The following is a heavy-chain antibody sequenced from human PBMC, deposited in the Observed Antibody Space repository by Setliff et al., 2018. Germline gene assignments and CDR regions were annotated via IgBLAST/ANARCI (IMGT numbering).Heavy chain of an antibody. CDR3: AREVGTSTSSDAFDV. Sequence: TLSLTCTVSGDSISSGDYFWSWIRQPPGKGLEWIAYIYHSGSAYYNPSLKSRVTMSVDTSKNQFSLHRTSVTAADTAVYYCAREVGTSTSSDAFDVWGQGMMVTVSS. V-gene: IGHV4-30-4*08. D-gene: IGHD1-26*01. J-gene: IGHJ3*01. CDR1: GDSISSGDYF. CDR2: IYHSGSA.